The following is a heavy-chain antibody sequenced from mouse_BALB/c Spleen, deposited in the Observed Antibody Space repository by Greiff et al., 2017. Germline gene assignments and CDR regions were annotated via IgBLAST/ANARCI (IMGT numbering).Heavy chain of an antibody. D-gene: IGHD6-5*01. V-gene: IGHV3-2*02. CDR3: ARAYDYYAMDY. CDR1: GYSITSDYA. Sequence: ESGPGLVKPSQSLSLTCTVTGYSITSDYAWNWIRQFPGNKLEWMGYISYSGSTSYNPSLKSRISITRDTSKNQFFLQLNSVTTEDTATYYCARAYDYYAMDYWGQGTSVTVSS. CDR2: ISYSGST. J-gene: IGHJ4*01.